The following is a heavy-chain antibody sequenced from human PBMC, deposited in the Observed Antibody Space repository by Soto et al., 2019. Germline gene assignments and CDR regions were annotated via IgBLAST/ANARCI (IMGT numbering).Heavy chain of an antibody. V-gene: IGHV4-4*02. CDR3: ARRGPGTSVDY. CDR2: IYRTGST. CDR1: GGSFTRNNW. J-gene: IGHJ4*02. D-gene: IGHD1-7*01. Sequence: SETLSLTCAVSGGSFTRNNWWTWVRQPPGQGLEWIGEIYRTGSTNYNPSLKSRVTISLDKSENQFSLKVTSLTAADTAVYYCARRGPGTSVDYWGQGTLVTVSS.